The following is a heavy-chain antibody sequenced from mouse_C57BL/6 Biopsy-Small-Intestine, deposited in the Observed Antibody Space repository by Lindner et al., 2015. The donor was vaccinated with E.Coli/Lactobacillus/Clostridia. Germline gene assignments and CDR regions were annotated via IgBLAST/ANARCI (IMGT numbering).Heavy chain of an antibody. CDR2: ISAYSGNT. V-gene: IGHV1-4*01. D-gene: IGHD2-13*01. CDR3: ARDVDYRFDP. CDR1: GYTFTSKG. J-gene: IGHJ4*01. Sequence: SVKVSCKASGYTFTSKGISWVRQAPGQGLEWMGWISAYSGNTNYAQKFQGRVTMTTDTSTTTAYMELRSLTSDDTAVYYCARDVDYRFDPWGQGTLVTVSS.